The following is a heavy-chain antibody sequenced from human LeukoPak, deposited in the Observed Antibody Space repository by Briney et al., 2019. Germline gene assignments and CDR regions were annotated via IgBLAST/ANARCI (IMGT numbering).Heavy chain of an antibody. CDR1: GFTFSSYA. CDR3: AREASSFRILLARNYFDY. CDR2: ISYDGSNK. D-gene: IGHD3-3*01. J-gene: IGHJ4*02. Sequence: PGGSLRLSCAASGFTFSSYAMHWVRQAPGKGLEWVAVISYDGSNKYYADSVKGRFTISRDNSKNTLYLQMNSLRAEDTAVYYCAREASSFRILLARNYFDYWGQGTLVTVSS. V-gene: IGHV3-30-3*01.